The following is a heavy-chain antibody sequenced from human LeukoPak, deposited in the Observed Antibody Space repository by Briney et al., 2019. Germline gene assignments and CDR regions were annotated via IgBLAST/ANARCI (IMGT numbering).Heavy chain of an antibody. V-gene: IGHV1-2*02. D-gene: IGHD6-19*01. CDR2: INPNRGST. CDR1: GYTFTSYY. Sequence: VASVKVSCKASGYTFTSYYMYWVRQAPGQGLEWMGIINPNRGSTSYAQKFQGRVTMTRDTSISTAYMELSRLRSDDTAVYYCARGGGQWLQTFDYWGQGTLVTVSS. J-gene: IGHJ4*02. CDR3: ARGGGQWLQTFDY.